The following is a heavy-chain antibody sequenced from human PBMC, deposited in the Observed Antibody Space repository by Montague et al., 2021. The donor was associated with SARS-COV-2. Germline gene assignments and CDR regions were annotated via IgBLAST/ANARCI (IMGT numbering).Heavy chain of an antibody. CDR2: ISSSSSYI. CDR1: GFTFSSYS. D-gene: IGHD2-2*01. J-gene: IGHJ4*02. V-gene: IGHV3-21*01. CDR3: ARGVRGSGTRSL. Sequence: SLRLSCAASGFTFSSYSMNWVRQAPGEGLEWVSSISSSSSYIYYADSVKGRFTISRDNAKNSLYLQMNSLRAEDTAVYYCARGVRGSGTRSLWGQGTLVTVSS.